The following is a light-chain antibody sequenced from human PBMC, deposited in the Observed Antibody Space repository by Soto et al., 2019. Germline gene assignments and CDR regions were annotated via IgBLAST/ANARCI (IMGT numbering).Light chain of an antibody. CDR3: SSYTSGTTLVV. Sequence: QSALTQPASVSGSLGQSITISYTGTSSDVGDYNYVSWYQKHPGRAPKLMIYEVSDRPSGVSNRFSGSKSGNTASLTISGLQAEDEADYYCSSYTSGTTLVVFGGGTKLTVL. V-gene: IGLV2-14*01. CDR1: SSDVGDYNY. CDR2: EVS. J-gene: IGLJ2*01.